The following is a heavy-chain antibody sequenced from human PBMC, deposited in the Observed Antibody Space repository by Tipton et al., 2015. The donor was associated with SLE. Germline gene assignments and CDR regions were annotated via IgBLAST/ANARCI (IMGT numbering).Heavy chain of an antibody. CDR1: GGSISDNW. CDR3: ARGPAVTTYYYYYYYMDV. J-gene: IGHJ6*03. D-gene: IGHD2/OR15-2a*01. V-gene: IGHV4-4*02. CDR2: VSHRGNT. Sequence: TLSLTCAVSGGSISDNWWSWVRQPPGKGLEWIGEVSHRGNTNYNPSLESRLTISVDKSSSQVSLKLSSVTAADTAVYYCARGPAVTTYYYYYYYMDVWGKGTTVTVSS.